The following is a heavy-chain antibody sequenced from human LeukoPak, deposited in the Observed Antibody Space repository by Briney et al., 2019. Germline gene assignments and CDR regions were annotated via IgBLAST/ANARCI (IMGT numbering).Heavy chain of an antibody. Sequence: GGSLRLSCAASGFNFGTYAMTWVRQAPGMGLEWVSTILNNGVSTYHADSVKGWFTISRDNSRNTLHLQTDSLRAEDTAIYYCAKGGGRPLDDAFDVWGQGTMVTVSS. CDR2: ILNNGVST. J-gene: IGHJ3*01. CDR1: GFNFGTYA. V-gene: IGHV3-23*01. CDR3: AKGGGRPLDDAFDV.